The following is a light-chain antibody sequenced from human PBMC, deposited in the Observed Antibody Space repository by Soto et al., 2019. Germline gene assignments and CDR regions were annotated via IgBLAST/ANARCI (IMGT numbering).Light chain of an antibody. CDR3: SSYAGSSNV. CDR1: KNDVGFYDF. J-gene: IGLJ1*01. Sequence: QSVLTQPPSASGSPGQSVTISCTGTKNDVGFYDFVSWYQHHPGKAPKLMIYEVNKRPSGVPDRFSGSKSGNTASLTVSGLQAEDEADYYCSSYAGSSNVFGTGTKVTVL. V-gene: IGLV2-8*01. CDR2: EVN.